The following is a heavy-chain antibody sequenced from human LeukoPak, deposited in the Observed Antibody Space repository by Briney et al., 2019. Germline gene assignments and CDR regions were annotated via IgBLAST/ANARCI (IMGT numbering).Heavy chain of an antibody. D-gene: IGHD1-26*01. CDR3: ARLSQGAWELLPYFDY. J-gene: IGHJ4*02. CDR2: IYYSGST. CDR1: GGSISSSSYY. V-gene: IGHV4-39*01. Sequence: SETLSLTCTVSGGSISSSSYYWGWIRQPPGKGLEWIGSIYYSGSTYYNPSLKSRVTISLDPSKHQFSLKLSSVTAADTAVYYCARLSQGAWELLPYFDYWGQGTLVTVSS.